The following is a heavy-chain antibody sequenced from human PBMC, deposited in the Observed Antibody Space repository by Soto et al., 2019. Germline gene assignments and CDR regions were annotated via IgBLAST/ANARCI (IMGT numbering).Heavy chain of an antibody. D-gene: IGHD3-22*01. V-gene: IGHV3-30*18. Sequence: QVQLVESGGGVVQPGRSLRLSCAASGFTFSSYGMHWVRQAPGKGLEWVAVISFDGNNKYYADSVKGRCTISRDNSKNTLYVQMNSLRAEDTAVYFCAKAAGIVVVFDPLDYWGQGTLVTGSS. J-gene: IGHJ4*02. CDR3: AKAAGIVVVFDPLDY. CDR1: GFTFSSYG. CDR2: ISFDGNNK.